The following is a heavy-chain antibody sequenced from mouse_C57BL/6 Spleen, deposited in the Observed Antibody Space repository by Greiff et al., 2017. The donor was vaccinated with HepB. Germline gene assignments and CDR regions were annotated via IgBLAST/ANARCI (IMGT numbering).Heavy chain of an antibody. CDR3: AIPTARSFFDY. J-gene: IGHJ2*01. V-gene: IGHV3-6*01. D-gene: IGHD1-1*01. Sequence: EVKLMESGPGLVKPSQSLSLTCSVTGYSITSGYYWNWIRQFPGNKLEWMGYISYDGSNNYNPSLKNRISITRDTSKNQFFLKLNSVTTEDTATYYCAIPTARSFFDYWGQGTTLTVSS. CDR1: GYSITSGYY. CDR2: ISYDGSN.